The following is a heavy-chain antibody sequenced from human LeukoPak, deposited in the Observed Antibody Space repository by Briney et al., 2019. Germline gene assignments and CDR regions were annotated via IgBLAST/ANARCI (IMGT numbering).Heavy chain of an antibody. CDR1: GCSVSSGSYY. CDR3: ARFLWGWYYFDY. J-gene: IGHJ4*02. Sequence: SETLSLTCTVSGCSVSSGSYYWSWIRQPPGKELEQIGYIYYSGSTNYNPSLKNRVTISVDTSKHQFSLKLSSVTAADTAVYYCARFLWGWYYFDYWGQGTLVTVSS. CDR2: IYYSGST. V-gene: IGHV4-61*01. D-gene: IGHD6-19*01.